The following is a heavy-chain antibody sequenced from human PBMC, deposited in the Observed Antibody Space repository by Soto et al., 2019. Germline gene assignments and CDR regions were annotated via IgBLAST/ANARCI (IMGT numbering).Heavy chain of an antibody. CDR3: ASGKLYDFWSGYPHGGGMDV. V-gene: IGHV1-18*04. J-gene: IGHJ6*02. Sequence: QVQLVQSGAEVKKPGASVKVSCKASGYTFTSYGISWVRQAPGQGLEWMGWISAYNGNTNYAQKLQGRVTMTTDTSKSTAYMELRSLRSDDTAVYYCASGKLYDFWSGYPHGGGMDVWGQGTTVTVSS. D-gene: IGHD3-3*01. CDR1: GYTFTSYG. CDR2: ISAYNGNT.